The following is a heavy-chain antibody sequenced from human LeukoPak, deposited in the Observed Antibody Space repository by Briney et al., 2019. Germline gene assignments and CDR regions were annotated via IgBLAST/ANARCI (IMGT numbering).Heavy chain of an antibody. CDR3: AKGFEGAIFDY. Sequence: GGSLRLSCAASGFTFRSYALNWVRQAPGKGLEWVSGTSGSGVDTYYADSVKGRFTISRDNSKNTLYLQMNSLRAEDTAVYYCAKGFEGAIFDYWGQGTLVTVSS. CDR2: TSGSGVDT. V-gene: IGHV3-23*01. CDR1: GFTFRSYA. D-gene: IGHD1-26*01. J-gene: IGHJ4*02.